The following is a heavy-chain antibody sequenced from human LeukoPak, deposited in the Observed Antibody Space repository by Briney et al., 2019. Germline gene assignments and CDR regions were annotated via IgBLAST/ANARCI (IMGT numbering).Heavy chain of an antibody. J-gene: IGHJ3*02. Sequence: SETLSLTCTVSGYSISSGYDWGWIRQPPGKGLEWIGSIYYRRTTYYNPSLKSRVTISVDTSKNQFSLKLSSVTAADTAVYYCARDDDAFDIWGQGTMVTVSS. CDR3: ARDDDAFDI. CDR2: IYYRRTT. V-gene: IGHV4-38-2*02. CDR1: GYSISSGYD.